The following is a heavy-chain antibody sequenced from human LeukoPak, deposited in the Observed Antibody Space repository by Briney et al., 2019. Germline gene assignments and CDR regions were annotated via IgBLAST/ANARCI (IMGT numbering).Heavy chain of an antibody. CDR2: IYSGGST. J-gene: IGHJ4*02. CDR3: ASPGWAGSPDY. CDR1: GFTVSSNY. Sequence: GGSLRLSCAASGFTVSSNYMSWVRQAPGKGLEWVSVIYSGGSTYYADSVKGRFTISRDDSKNTLYLQMNSLRAEDTAVYYCASPGWAGSPDYWGQGTLVTVSS. V-gene: IGHV3-53*01. D-gene: IGHD3-10*01.